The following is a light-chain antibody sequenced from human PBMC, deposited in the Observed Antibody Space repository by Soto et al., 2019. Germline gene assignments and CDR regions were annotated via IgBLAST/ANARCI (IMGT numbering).Light chain of an antibody. V-gene: IGKV3-20*01. J-gene: IGKJ5*01. Sequence: EIVLTQSPDTLSLSPGEGATLSCRASQSLSSNFLAWYQQKRGQAPTLLIFDASSRASGTPERFSGSGSGTDFTLTISRLEPEDFAVYYCQEYDGAPPITFGLGTRLEIK. CDR3: QEYDGAPPIT. CDR1: QSLSSNF. CDR2: DAS.